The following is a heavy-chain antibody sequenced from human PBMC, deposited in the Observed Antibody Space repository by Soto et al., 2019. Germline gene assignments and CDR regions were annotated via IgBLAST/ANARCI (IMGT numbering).Heavy chain of an antibody. CDR2: MNPNSGNT. Sequence: ASVKVSCKASGYTLTSYDINWVRQATGQGLEWMGWMNPNSGNTGYAQKFQGRVTMTRNTSISTAYMELSSLRSEDTAVYYCARGRKSTMIVVVVRNFDYWGQGALVTVSS. CDR1: GYTLTSYD. V-gene: IGHV1-8*01. CDR3: ARGRKSTMIVVVVRNFDY. D-gene: IGHD3-22*01. J-gene: IGHJ4*02.